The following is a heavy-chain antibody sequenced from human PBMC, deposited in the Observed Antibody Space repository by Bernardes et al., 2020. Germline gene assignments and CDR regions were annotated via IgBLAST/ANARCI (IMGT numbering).Heavy chain of an antibody. CDR2: IYYSGST. CDR3: AGALGGFGGALY. V-gene: IGHV4-59*01. D-gene: IGHD3-16*01. J-gene: IGHJ4*02. CDR1: GGSISSYY. Sequence: SETLSLTCTVSGGSISSYYWSWIRQPPGKGLEWIGYIYYSGSTNYNPSLKSRVTISVDTSKNQFSLKLSSVTAADTAVYYCAGALGGFGGALYWGQGTLVTVSS.